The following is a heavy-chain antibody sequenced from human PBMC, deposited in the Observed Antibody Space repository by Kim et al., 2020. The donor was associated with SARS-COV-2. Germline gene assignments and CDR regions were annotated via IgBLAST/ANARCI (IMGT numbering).Heavy chain of an antibody. V-gene: IGHV4-59*13. CDR1: GGSISSYY. J-gene: IGHJ4*02. CDR2: IYYSGST. D-gene: IGHD6-13*01. CDR3: AGTIAAAGPWDY. Sequence: SETLSLTCTVSGGSISSYYWSWIRQPPGKGLEWIGYIYYSGSTNYNPSLKSRVTISVDTSKNQFSLKLSSVTAADTAVYYCAGTIAAAGPWDYWGQGTLVTVSS.